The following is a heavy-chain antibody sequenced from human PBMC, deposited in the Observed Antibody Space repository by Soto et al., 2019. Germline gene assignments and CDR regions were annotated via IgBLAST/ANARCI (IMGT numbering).Heavy chain of an antibody. CDR1: GVPISRYF. V-gene: IGHV4-59*01. D-gene: IGHD2-8*01. J-gene: IGHJ6*02. CDR2: IYYTGST. CDR3: AREGCTNGVCRWGYYYYYYGMDV. Sequence: SETLSLTCTVSGVPISRYFWTWVRQPPGKGLEWIGYIYYTGSTNYNPSLKSRVTISVDTSKSQFSLKLNSVTAADTAVYYFAREGCTNGVCRWGYYYYYYGMDVWGQGTTVTVSS.